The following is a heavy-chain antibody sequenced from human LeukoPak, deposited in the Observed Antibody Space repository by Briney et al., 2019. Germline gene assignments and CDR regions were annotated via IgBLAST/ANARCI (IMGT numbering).Heavy chain of an antibody. J-gene: IGHJ3*02. D-gene: IGHD4-23*01. CDR2: IYSSGST. V-gene: IGHV4-59*08. CDR3: ARHMTGTVVTLDDPLDI. Sequence: SETLSLTCTVSGGSISRYCWSWIRLPPGKGLQWIGYIYSSGSTNYCPSLKSRVTISVDTAKNQVSLKLNSATAADTALYYCARHMTGTVVTLDDPLDIWGQGTMVTVSS. CDR1: GGSISRYC.